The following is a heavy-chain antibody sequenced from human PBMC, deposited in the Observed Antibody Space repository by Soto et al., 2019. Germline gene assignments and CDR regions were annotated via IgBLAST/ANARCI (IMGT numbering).Heavy chain of an antibody. Sequence: PSETLSLTCAVSGDSLSSSDWWSWVRQPPGKGLEWIGEIYHCGSANYNPSLRIRVTMSVDESKNQFSLRLSSMTAADTAIYYCARAYSSSAPYYYYGMDVWGQGTTVTVSS. CDR1: GDSLSSSDW. V-gene: IGHV4-4*02. J-gene: IGHJ6*02. CDR2: IYHCGSA. CDR3: ARAYSSSAPYYYYGMDV. D-gene: IGHD6-6*01.